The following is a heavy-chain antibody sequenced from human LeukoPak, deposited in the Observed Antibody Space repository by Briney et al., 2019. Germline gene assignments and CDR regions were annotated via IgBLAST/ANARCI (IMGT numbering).Heavy chain of an antibody. CDR3: AKAVDWNDGGFDY. V-gene: IGHV3-43D*03. Sequence: GRSLRLSCAASGFTFDDYAMHWVRQAPGKGLEWVSLISWDGGSTYYADSVKGRFTISRDNSKNSLYLQMNSLRAEDTALYYCAKAVDWNDGGFDYGGQGTLVTVSS. J-gene: IGHJ4*02. CDR2: ISWDGGST. D-gene: IGHD1-1*01. CDR1: GFTFDDYA.